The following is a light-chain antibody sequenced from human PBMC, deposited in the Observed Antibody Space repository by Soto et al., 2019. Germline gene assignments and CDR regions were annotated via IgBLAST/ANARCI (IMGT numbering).Light chain of an antibody. CDR3: QQFDSYSWT. J-gene: IGKJ1*01. CDR2: RAS. Sequence: DIQMTQSPSTLSGSVGDRVSITCRASQSIDSRLAWYQQKPGKAPKLLIYRASSLASGVPSRFSGSGSGTDFTLTISSLQPDDFATYYCQQFDSYSWTFGQGTKVEIK. CDR1: QSIDSR. V-gene: IGKV1-5*03.